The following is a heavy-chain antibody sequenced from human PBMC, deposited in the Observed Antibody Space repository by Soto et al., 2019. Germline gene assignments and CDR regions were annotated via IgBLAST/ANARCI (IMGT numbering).Heavy chain of an antibody. CDR1: GGTFSSYA. CDR2: IIPIFGTA. Sequence: ASVKVSCKASGGTFSSYAISWVRQSPGQGLEWMGGIIPIFGTANYAQKFQGRVTITADESTSTAYMELSSLRSEDTAVHYCARGGTYYDFWSGKEKAPYYYYGMDVWGQGTTVTVSS. J-gene: IGHJ6*02. V-gene: IGHV1-69*13. CDR3: ARGGTYYDFWSGKEKAPYYYYGMDV. D-gene: IGHD3-3*01.